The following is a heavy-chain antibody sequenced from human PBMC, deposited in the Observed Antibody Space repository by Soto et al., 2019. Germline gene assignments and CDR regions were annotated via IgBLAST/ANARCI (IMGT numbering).Heavy chain of an antibody. CDR3: AHLPWKEMWPRAPVVN. CDR1: GFSLSTSGVG. CDR2: IFWDDDK. D-gene: IGHD1-1*01. J-gene: IGHJ4*02. V-gene: IGHV2-5*02. Sequence: QITLKESGPTLVKLTQTLTLTCTFSGFSLSTSGVGVGWIRQSPGTPLEWLGIIFWDDDKRYRPSLKSRVTITKDTSKNQLVLTMTNMDPVDTATYYCAHLPWKEMWPRAPVVNWGQGTPVTVSS.